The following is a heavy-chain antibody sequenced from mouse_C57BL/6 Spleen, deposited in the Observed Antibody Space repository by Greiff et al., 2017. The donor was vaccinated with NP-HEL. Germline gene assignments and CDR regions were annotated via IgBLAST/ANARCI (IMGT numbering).Heavy chain of an antibody. J-gene: IGHJ2*01. CDR3: ARSLNWEYFDY. Sequence: VQLKESGPVLVKPGASVKMSCKASGYTFTDYYMNWVKQSHGKSLEWIGVINPYNGGTSYNQKFKGKATLTVDKSSSTAYMELNSLTSEDSAVYYCARSLNWEYFDYWGQGTTLTVSS. CDR2: INPYNGGT. CDR1: GYTFTDYY. V-gene: IGHV1-19*01. D-gene: IGHD4-1*01.